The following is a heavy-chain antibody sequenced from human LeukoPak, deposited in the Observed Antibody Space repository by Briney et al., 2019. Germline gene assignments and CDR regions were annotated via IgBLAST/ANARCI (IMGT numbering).Heavy chain of an antibody. J-gene: IGHJ4*02. CDR1: GDSVSSNSAA. D-gene: IGHD3-10*01. CDR2: TYYRSKWYS. V-gene: IGHV6-1*01. Sequence: SQTLSLTCVISGDSVSSNSAAWNWIRQSPSRGLEWLGRTYYRSKWYSYSAVSVKSRIIINPDTSKNQFPLQLNSVTPEDTAVYYCARRPGALLHWGQGILVTVSS. CDR3: ARRPGALLH.